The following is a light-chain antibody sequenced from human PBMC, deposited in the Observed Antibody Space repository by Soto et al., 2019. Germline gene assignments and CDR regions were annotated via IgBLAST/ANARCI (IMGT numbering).Light chain of an antibody. CDR3: QQSFTTPLN. V-gene: IGKV1-39*01. Sequence: DIQITQSPSALSESVVDGVTITFRASQSISSYLNWYQQKPGKAPKLLIYAASSLQSGVPSRFSGSGSGTDFTLTINSLQPEDFATYFCQQSFTTPLNFGGGTKVDIK. CDR1: QSISSY. J-gene: IGKJ4*01. CDR2: AAS.